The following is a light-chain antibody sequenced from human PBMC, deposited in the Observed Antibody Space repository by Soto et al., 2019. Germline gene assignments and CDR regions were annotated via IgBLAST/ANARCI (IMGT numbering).Light chain of an antibody. J-gene: IGKJ1*01. V-gene: IGKV1-5*03. CDR2: KAS. CDR1: QSITNY. Sequence: DIPMTQSPSTLSASVGDRVTITCRASQSITNYLAWYQQKPGKAPKLLIYKASSLERGVPSRFSGSGSGTEFTLTISSLQPDDFATYYCHQYHSYSRAFGQGTKVEIK. CDR3: HQYHSYSRA.